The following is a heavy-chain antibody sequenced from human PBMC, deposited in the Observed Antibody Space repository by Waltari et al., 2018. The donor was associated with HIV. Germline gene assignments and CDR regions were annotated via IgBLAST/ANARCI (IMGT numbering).Heavy chain of an antibody. Sequence: EVLLVEAGGGLGKPGGSLRLSCAASGFTFSSAWMSWVRQAPGKGLEMVGSIKNNTEGGTTDQAARVKGRFTISRDDSKTTLYLEMNSLKTEDTAVYYCTTVGGGTRDYWGQGTLITVSS. D-gene: IGHD3-16*01. CDR3: TTVGGGTRDY. CDR2: IKNNTEGGTT. J-gene: IGHJ4*02. CDR1: GFTFSSAW. V-gene: IGHV3-15*01.